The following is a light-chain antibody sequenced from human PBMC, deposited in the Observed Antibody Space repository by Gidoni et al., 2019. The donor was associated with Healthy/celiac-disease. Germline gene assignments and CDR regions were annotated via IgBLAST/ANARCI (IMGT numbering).Light chain of an antibody. CDR2: DVS. J-gene: IGLJ2*01. V-gene: IGLV2-11*01. Sequence: QSALTQPRSVSGSPGPSVTISCTGTSSDVGGYNYVSWYQQHPGKAPKLMIYDVSKRPSGVPDRFSGSKSGNTASLTISGLQAEDEADYYCCSYAGSYKEVFGGGTKLTVL. CDR1: SSDVGGYNY. CDR3: CSYAGSYKEV.